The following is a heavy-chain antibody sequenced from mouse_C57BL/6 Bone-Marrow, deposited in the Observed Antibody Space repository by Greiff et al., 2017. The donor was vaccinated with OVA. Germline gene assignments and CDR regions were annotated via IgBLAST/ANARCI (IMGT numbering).Heavy chain of an antibody. J-gene: IGHJ3*01. V-gene: IGHV10-1*01. CDR2: ISSKSNNSAT. CDR1: GFSFNTYA. Sequence: EVQVVESGGGLVQPKGSLKLSCAASGFSFNTYAMHWVRQAPGQGLEWVARISSKSNNSATSYADSVKDRFTISREYSESMLYLQMNNLKTEDTAVYYCVGQGVLAYWGQGTLVTVSA. CDR3: VGQGVLAY.